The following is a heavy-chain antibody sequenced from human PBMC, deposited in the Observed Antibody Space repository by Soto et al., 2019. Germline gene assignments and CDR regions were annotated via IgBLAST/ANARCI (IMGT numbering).Heavy chain of an antibody. V-gene: IGHV6-1*01. CDR2: TYYRSKWYN. CDR1: GDSVSSNSAT. J-gene: IGHJ5*02. Sequence: SQTLSLTCAISGDSVSSNSATWNWIRQSPSRGLEWLGRTYYRSKWYNDYAVSVKSRITIKPDTSKNQFSLQLSSMTPEDTAVYYCARKSIGTGGWFAPRGQGTLVTVYS. CDR3: ARKSIGTGGWFAP. D-gene: IGHD1-1*01.